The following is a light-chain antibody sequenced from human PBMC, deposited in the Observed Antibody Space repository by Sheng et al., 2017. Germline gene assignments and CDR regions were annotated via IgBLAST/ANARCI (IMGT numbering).Light chain of an antibody. CDR1: QRVNW. CDR3: QQYNSYSRA. J-gene: IGKJ1*01. V-gene: IGKV1-5*03. CDR2: RAS. Sequence: DIQLTQSPSTLSASVGDRVTITCRASQRVNWLAWFQHKPGKAPKLLIYRASTLESGVPSRFSGSGSGTEFTLTITNLQPDDFATYYCQQYNSYSRAFGQGT.